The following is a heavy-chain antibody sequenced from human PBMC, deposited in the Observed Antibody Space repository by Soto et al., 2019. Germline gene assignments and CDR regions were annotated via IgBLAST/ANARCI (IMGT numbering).Heavy chain of an antibody. Sequence: GASVKVSCKASGYTLTSYAIHWVRQAPGQRLEWMGWINAGNGNTKYSQKFQGRITITRGTSASTAYMELSSLRSEDAAVYYCARAGDDCSTTNCYMIDYWGQGTLVTVSS. CDR1: GYTLTSYA. CDR2: INAGNGNT. V-gene: IGHV1-3*01. J-gene: IGHJ4*02. CDR3: ARAGDDCSTTNCYMIDY. D-gene: IGHD2-2*02.